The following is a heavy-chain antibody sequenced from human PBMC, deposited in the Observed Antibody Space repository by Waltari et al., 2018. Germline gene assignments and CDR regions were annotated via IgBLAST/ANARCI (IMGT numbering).Heavy chain of an antibody. V-gene: IGHV3-30*18. D-gene: IGHD5-12*01. CDR3: VKYSGFDYFFDY. CDR1: GFIFSNCN. CDR2: ISNDGNNK. J-gene: IGHJ4*02. Sequence: QMQLVESGGGVVQPGRSLRLSCAASGFIFSNCNMHWVRQAPGQGLGWVADISNDGNNKDYADSVKTRFTVSRENSKNTLYLQINSLRNDDTAVYYCVKYSGFDYFFDYWGQGTLVTVSS.